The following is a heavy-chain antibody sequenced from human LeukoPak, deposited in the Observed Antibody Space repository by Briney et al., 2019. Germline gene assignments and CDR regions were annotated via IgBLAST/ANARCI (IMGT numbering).Heavy chain of an antibody. CDR2: INHSGST. CDR3: ARGIGLSLGHAFDI. CDR1: GGSFSGYY. J-gene: IGHJ3*02. D-gene: IGHD2-2*01. V-gene: IGHV4-34*01. Sequence: PSETLPLTCAVYGGSFSGYYWCWIRQPPGKGLEWIGEINHSGSTNYNPSLKSRVTISVDTSKNQFSLKLSSVTAADTAVYYCARGIGLSLGHAFDIWGQGTMVTVSS.